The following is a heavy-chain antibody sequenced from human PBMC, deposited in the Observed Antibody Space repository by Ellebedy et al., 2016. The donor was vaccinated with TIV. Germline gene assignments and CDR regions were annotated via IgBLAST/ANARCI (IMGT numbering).Heavy chain of an antibody. D-gene: IGHD3-10*01. J-gene: IGHJ6*02. CDR2: INPNSGVP. CDR1: GYTFGGYY. CDR3: ARDFFYGSGSYYPYYGMDV. Sequence: ASVKVSCKASGYTFGGYYLDWVRQAPGQGLEWMGWINPNSGVPNYARKFKGRVTMTSDPSINTAYMELSGLTFDDTAVYYCARDFFYGSGSYYPYYGMDVWGQGTTVSVSS. V-gene: IGHV1-2*02.